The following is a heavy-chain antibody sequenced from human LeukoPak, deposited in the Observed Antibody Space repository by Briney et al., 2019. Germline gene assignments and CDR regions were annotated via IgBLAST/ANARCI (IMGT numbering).Heavy chain of an antibody. Sequence: SETLSLTRTVSGGSISSYYWSWIRQPPGKGLEWIGYIYYSGSTNYNPSLKSRVTISVDTSKNQFSLKLSSVTAADTAVYYCARGVDPIDYWGQGTLVTVSS. J-gene: IGHJ4*02. CDR1: GGSISSYY. CDR2: IYYSGST. D-gene: IGHD2-15*01. CDR3: ARGVDPIDY. V-gene: IGHV4-59*01.